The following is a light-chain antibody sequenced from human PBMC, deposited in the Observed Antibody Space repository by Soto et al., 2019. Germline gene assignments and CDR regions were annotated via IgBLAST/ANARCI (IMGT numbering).Light chain of an antibody. CDR2: AAS. J-gene: IGKJ1*01. V-gene: IGKV1-39*01. Sequence: DIQMTQSPSSLSASVGDGVTITCRASQSISSYVSWYQQKPGKAPKLLIYAASRLESGVPSRFSGSRSGTDFTLTISSLQPEDFATYYCQKSYSRMTFGPGTKVHIK. CDR1: QSISSY. CDR3: QKSYSRMT.